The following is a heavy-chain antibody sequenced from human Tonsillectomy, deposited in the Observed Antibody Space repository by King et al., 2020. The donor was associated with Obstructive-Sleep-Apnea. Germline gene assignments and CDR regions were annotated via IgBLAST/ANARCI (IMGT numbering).Heavy chain of an antibody. Sequence: HVQLQQSGPGLGKPSQTLSLTCAISGDSVSSNSAAWNWIRKSPSRGLEWLGRTYYRSKWCTSYAGTVKSRITISADTSKNQFSLQGNSATPGDTALYYCARDAGYWWFDPWGQGTLVTVSS. CDR2: TYYRSKWCT. D-gene: IGHD6-13*01. CDR1: GDSVSSNSAA. CDR3: ARDAGYWWFDP. J-gene: IGHJ5*02. V-gene: IGHV6-1*01.